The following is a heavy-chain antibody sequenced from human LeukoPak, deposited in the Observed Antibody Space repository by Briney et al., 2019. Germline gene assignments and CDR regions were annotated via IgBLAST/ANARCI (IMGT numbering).Heavy chain of an antibody. CDR2: ISSRSTYI. J-gene: IGHJ4*02. Sequence: GGSLRLSCAASGFTFSSYSMNWVRQAPGKGLEWVSSISSRSTYIYYADSVKGRFTISRDNAKNSLTLQMYSLRAEDTAVYYCARVPSDIVVVVAATPDYWGQGTLVTVSS. D-gene: IGHD2-15*01. V-gene: IGHV3-21*01. CDR3: ARVPSDIVVVVAATPDY. CDR1: GFTFSSYS.